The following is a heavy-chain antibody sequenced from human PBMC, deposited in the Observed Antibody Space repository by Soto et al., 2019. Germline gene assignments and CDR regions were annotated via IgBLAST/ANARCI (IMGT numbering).Heavy chain of an antibody. CDR2: ISGGNDNI. J-gene: IGHJ6*02. D-gene: IGHD3-10*01. V-gene: IGHV1-3*01. Sequence: QVQLVQSGAEVKEPGASVNLSCKASGYTFTTYPMHWVRQAPGQRLEWMGWISGGNDNIEYSQKFQGRVTFTRDTSASTAHMELSSLRSEDTAVYYCARGVMVRGLNYYAMDVWRQGTTVTVSS. CDR3: ARGVMVRGLNYYAMDV. CDR1: GYTFTTYP.